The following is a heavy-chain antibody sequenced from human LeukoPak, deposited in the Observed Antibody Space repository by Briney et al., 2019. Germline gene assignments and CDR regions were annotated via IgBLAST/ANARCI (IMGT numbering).Heavy chain of an antibody. CDR2: IYSGGST. Sequence: PGGTLRLSCAASGFTFSTYAMSWVRQAPGKGLEWVSLIYSGGSTYYADSVKGRFTISRDNSKNTLYLQMNSLRAEDTAVYYCAREGSVDTATVFDYWGQGTLVTVSS. V-gene: IGHV3-66*01. D-gene: IGHD5-18*01. J-gene: IGHJ4*02. CDR1: GFTFSTYA. CDR3: AREGSVDTATVFDY.